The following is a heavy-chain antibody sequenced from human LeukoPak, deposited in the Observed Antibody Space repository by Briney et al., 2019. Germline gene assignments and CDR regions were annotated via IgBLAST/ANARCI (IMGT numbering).Heavy chain of an antibody. CDR2: VYTSGST. V-gene: IGHV4-4*07. D-gene: IGHD3-10*01. CDR3: ARDGRQRITMDTGALDI. Sequence: SETLSLTCAVSGGSISGYYWSWIRQPPGYGLEWLGRVYTSGSTNYNPSLKSRVTISMDTSKNRFSLKLSSVTAADTAVYYCARDGRQRITMDTGALDIWGQGTMVTVSS. J-gene: IGHJ3*02. CDR1: GGSISGYY.